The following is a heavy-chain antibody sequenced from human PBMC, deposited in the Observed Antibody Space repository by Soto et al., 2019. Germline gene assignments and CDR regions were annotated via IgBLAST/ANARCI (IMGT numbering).Heavy chain of an antibody. CDR3: ARDRVLLWFGESVGAFDI. J-gene: IGHJ3*02. D-gene: IGHD3-10*01. CDR2: INPNSGGT. V-gene: IGHV1-2*02. CDR1: GYTFTGYY. Sequence: ASVKVSCKASGYTFTGYYMHWVRQAPGQGLEWMGWINPNSGGTNYAQKFQGRVTMTRDTSISTAYMELSRLRSDDTAVYYCARDRVLLWFGESVGAFDIWGQGTMVTVSS.